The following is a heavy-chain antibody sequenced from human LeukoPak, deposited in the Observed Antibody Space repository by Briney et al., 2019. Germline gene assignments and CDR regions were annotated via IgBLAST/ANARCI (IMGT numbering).Heavy chain of an antibody. V-gene: IGHV3-13*01. CDR3: ARGRGYYFDY. CDR2: IGTAGAT. CDR1: GFSFSSYD. D-gene: IGHD3-10*01. J-gene: IGHJ4*02. Sequence: GGSLRLSCAASGFSFSSYDMHWVRQATGKGLEWVSVIGTAGATFYPGSVRGRFTISRENAKNSFYLQMNSLRAGDTAVYYCARGRGYYFDYWGQGTLVTVSS.